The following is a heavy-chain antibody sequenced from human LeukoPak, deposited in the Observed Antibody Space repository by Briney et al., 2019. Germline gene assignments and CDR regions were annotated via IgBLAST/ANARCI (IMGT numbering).Heavy chain of an antibody. Sequence: ASVKVSCKASGYTSTSYDINWVRQATGQGLEWMGWMNPSSGNIGYAQKFQGRVTMTRNTSISTAYMELSSLRSEDTAVYYCAIRYGSGEKYYYYYYMDVWGKGTTVTVSS. CDR1: GYTSTSYD. V-gene: IGHV1-8*01. CDR3: AIRYGSGEKYYYYYYMDV. J-gene: IGHJ6*03. CDR2: MNPSSGNI. D-gene: IGHD3-10*01.